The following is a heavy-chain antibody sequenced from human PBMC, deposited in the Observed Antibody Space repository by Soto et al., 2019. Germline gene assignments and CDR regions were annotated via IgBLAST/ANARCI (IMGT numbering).Heavy chain of an antibody. Sequence: QVQLVQSGAEEKKPGASVKVSCKASGYTFTGYAMHWVRQAPGQRLEWMGWINAGNGNTKYSQKFQGRVTITRDTSASTAYMELSSLRSEDTAVYFCASAVAVPADFDYWGQGTLVTVSS. CDR2: INAGNGNT. V-gene: IGHV1-3*05. D-gene: IGHD6-19*01. CDR3: ASAVAVPADFDY. J-gene: IGHJ4*02. CDR1: GYTFTGYA.